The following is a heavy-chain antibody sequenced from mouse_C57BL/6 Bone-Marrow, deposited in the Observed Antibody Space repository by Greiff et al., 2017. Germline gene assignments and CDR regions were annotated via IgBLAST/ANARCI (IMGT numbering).Heavy chain of an antibody. CDR2: FVPANGNT. J-gene: IGHJ3*01. D-gene: IGHD3-2*02. CDR1: GFNIKNTY. V-gene: IGHV14-3*01. CDR3: ARVPDSSGYFAY. Sequence: EVKLQESVAELVRPGASVKLSCTASGFNIKNTYMHWVKQRPEQGLGWIGRFVPANGNTKYAPKFQGKATITADTSSNTAYLQLSSLTSEDTAIYYCARVPDSSGYFAYWGQGTLVTVSA.